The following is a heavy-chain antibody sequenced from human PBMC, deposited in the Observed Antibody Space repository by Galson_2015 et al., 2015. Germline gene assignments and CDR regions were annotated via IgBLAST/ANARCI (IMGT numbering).Heavy chain of an antibody. CDR2: IKSNTDGGTT. Sequence: MSWVRQAPGKGLEWVGRIKSNTDGGTTDYAAPVKGRFTISRDDSKNTLYLQMNSLKTEDTAVYYCTTGRFLEWEFDYWGQGTLVTVSS. J-gene: IGHJ4*02. V-gene: IGHV3-15*01. D-gene: IGHD3-3*01. CDR3: TTGRFLEWEFDY.